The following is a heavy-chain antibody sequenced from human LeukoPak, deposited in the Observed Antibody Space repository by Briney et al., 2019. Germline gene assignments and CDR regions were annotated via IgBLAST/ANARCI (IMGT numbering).Heavy chain of an antibody. CDR3: ARGSSGYYRQYYYYYGMDV. Sequence: SETLSLTCAVYGGSFSGYYWSWIRQPPGKGLEWIGEINHSGSTNYNPSLKSRVTISVDTSKNQFSLKLSSVTAADTAVYYCARGSSGYYRQYYYYYGMDVWGQGTTVTVSS. J-gene: IGHJ6*02. CDR1: GGSFSGYY. D-gene: IGHD3-22*01. V-gene: IGHV4-34*01. CDR2: INHSGST.